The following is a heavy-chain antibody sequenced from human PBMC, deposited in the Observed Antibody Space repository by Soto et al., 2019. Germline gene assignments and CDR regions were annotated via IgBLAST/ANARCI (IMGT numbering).Heavy chain of an antibody. D-gene: IGHD3-10*01. J-gene: IGHJ4*02. CDR2: ISTYNGDT. Sequence: QAQLVQSGAEVKKPGSSVKVSCKASGYTFTSYGLSWVRQAPGQGLEWVGWISTYNGDTKYAQKLQGRVTMTTDTSTSTAYMELRSLRSDDTAMYYCTSGPSGDYWGQGTLITVSS. CDR1: GYTFTSYG. CDR3: TSGPSGDY. V-gene: IGHV1-18*01.